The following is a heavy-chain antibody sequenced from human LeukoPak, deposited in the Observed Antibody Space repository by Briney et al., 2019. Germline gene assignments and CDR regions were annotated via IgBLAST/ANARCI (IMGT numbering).Heavy chain of an antibody. V-gene: IGHV3-23*01. CDR1: GFTFSSYA. Sequence: GGSLRLSCAASGFTFSSYALSWVRQAPGKGLEWVSAISGSGGSTYYADSVKGRFTISRDNSKNTLYLQMNSLRAEDTAVYYCAKGVHYDFWSGYPHFDYWGQGTLVTVSS. J-gene: IGHJ4*02. D-gene: IGHD3-3*01. CDR3: AKGVHYDFWSGYPHFDY. CDR2: ISGSGGST.